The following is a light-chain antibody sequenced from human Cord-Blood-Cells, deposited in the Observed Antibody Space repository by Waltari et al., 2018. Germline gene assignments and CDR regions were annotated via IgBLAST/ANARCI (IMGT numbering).Light chain of an antibody. J-gene: IGKJ4*01. CDR1: QSISRY. V-gene: IGKV1-39*01. CDR3: QQSYSTPPLT. Sequence: DIQMTQSPSSLSASVGDRVTITCRASQSISRYFKWYQQKPGKAPRLLIYAASSLQSGVPSRVSGSGSGTDVTRTISRLQPEDFATYYCQQSYSTPPLTFGGGTKVEIK. CDR2: AAS.